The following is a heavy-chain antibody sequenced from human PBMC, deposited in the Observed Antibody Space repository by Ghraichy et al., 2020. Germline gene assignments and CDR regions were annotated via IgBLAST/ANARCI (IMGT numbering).Heavy chain of an antibody. CDR3: ARDSSYKESFDYSAEALDV. CDR1: GGTLKNYA. CDR2: FIPVFAST. D-gene: IGHD3-16*01. Sequence: SVKVSCKASGGTLKNYAFSWVRQAPGQGLEWMGGFIPVFASTHHAQRFRDRVTLTADESSNTVYMELSSLKSGDTAVYYCARDSSYKESFDYSAEALDVWGQGTMVTVSS. J-gene: IGHJ3*01. V-gene: IGHV1-69*13.